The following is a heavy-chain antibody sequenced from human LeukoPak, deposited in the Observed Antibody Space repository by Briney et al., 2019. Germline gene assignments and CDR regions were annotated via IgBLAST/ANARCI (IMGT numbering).Heavy chain of an antibody. CDR1: GGSISSGGYS. V-gene: IGHV4-30-2*01. J-gene: IGHJ4*02. CDR3: AREGSVGSGRKGEDYFDY. CDR2: IYHSGST. D-gene: IGHD3-10*01. Sequence: SETLSLTCAVSGGSISSGGYSWSWIRQPPGKGLEWIGYIYHSGSTYYNPSLKSRVTISVDRSKNQFSLKLSSVTAADTAVYYCAREGSVGSGRKGEDYFDYWGQGTLVTVSS.